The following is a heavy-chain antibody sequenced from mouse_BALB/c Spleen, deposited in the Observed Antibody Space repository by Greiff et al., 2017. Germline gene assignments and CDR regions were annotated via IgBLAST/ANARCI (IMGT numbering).Heavy chain of an antibody. V-gene: IGHV5-9-4*01. CDR1: GFTFSSYA. J-gene: IGHJ4*01. CDR3: ARQTARATIYAMDY. D-gene: IGHD3-2*01. CDR2: ISSGGSYT. Sequence: EVKLVESGGGLVKPGGSLKLSCAASGFTFSSYAMSWVRQSPEKRLEWVAEISSGGSYTYYPDTVTGRFTISRDNAKNTLYLEMSSLRSEDTAMYYCARQTARATIYAMDYWGQGTSVTVSS.